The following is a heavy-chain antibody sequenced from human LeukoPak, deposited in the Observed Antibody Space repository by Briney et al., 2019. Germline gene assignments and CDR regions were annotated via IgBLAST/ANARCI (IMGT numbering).Heavy chain of an antibody. V-gene: IGHV4-39*01. Sequence: SETLSLTCTVSGGSISSSSYYWGWIRQPPGKGLEWIGSIYYSGSTYYNPSLKSRVTISVDTSKNQFSLKLSSVTAADTAVYYCARHQYSGSYYVPDIDYWGQGTLVTVSS. J-gene: IGHJ4*02. D-gene: IGHD1-26*01. CDR2: IYYSGST. CDR3: ARHQYSGSYYVPDIDY. CDR1: GGSISSSSYY.